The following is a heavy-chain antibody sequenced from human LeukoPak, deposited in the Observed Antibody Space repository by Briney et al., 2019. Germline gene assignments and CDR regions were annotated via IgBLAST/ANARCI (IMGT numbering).Heavy chain of an antibody. CDR1: GFTFSRYW. D-gene: IGHD3-10*01. J-gene: IGHJ3*02. CDR2: IKQDGSEK. Sequence: GGSLRLSCAASGFTFSRYWMSWVRQAPGKGLEWVANIKQDGSEKYYVDSVKGRFTISRDNAKNSLYLEMDSLRVEDTSVYYCASLITGSGTYYNDAFDIWGQGTMVTVSS. CDR3: ASLITGSGTYYNDAFDI. V-gene: IGHV3-7*01.